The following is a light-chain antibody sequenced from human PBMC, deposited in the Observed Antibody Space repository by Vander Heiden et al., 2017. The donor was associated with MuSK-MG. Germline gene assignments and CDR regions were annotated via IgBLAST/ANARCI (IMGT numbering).Light chain of an antibody. CDR1: QTISRS. CDR3: QQSYLTPWT. CDR2: SAS. J-gene: IGKJ1*01. Sequence: DIQMTQSPSSLSASVGDRITITCRTSQTISRSLNWYQQKPGKAPKVLIYSASSAQSGVPSRFSGSGSGTDFTLTISSLQPEDFASYYYQQSYLTPWTFGPGTKVEFK. V-gene: IGKV1-39*01.